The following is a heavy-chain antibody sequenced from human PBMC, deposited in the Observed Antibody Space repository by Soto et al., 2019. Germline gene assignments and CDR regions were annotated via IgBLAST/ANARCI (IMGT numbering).Heavy chain of an antibody. D-gene: IGHD3-10*01. V-gene: IGHV3-23*01. J-gene: IGHJ4*02. Sequence: PGGSLRLSCAASGFTFSRFSMNWFRQAPGKGLEWVSAISGSGGSTYYADPVKGRFTISRDNSKNTLYLQMNSLRAEDTAVYYCAKSSRVTMVRGVIPDYWGQGTLVTVSS. CDR2: ISGSGGST. CDR3: AKSSRVTMVRGVIPDY. CDR1: GFTFSRFS.